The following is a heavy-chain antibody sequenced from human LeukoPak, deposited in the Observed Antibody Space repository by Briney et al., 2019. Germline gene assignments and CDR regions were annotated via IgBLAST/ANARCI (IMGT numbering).Heavy chain of an antibody. CDR1: GFTFGDTW. CDR2: IKQDGSEK. D-gene: IGHD4-11*01. Sequence: GGSLRLSCAASGFTFGDTWMNWVRQVPGQGLEWVANIKQDGSEKFYVASVKGRFTISRDNGKSSLYLQMNSLRAEDTAVYYCARIGVFTVFDYWGQGTLVTVSS. CDR3: ARIGVFTVFDY. V-gene: IGHV3-7*01. J-gene: IGHJ4*02.